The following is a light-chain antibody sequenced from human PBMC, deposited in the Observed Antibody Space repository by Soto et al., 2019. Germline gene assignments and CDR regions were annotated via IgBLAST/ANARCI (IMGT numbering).Light chain of an antibody. V-gene: IGKV3-20*01. Sequence: EIVLTHSPGTLSLSPGERATLSCRASLTVSDNYLAWYQQKAGQAPRLVIYDASNRATGIPDRFSASGSGTDFTLSISRLEPEDFAVYCCQQYSAAPLTFGQGTEVEV. CDR3: QQYSAAPLT. CDR2: DAS. CDR1: LTVSDNY. J-gene: IGKJ1*01.